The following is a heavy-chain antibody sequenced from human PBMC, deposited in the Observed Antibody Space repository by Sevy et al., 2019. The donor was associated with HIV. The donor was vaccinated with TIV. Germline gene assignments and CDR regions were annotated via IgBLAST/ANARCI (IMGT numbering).Heavy chain of an antibody. CDR1: GYTFTGYY. Sequence: ASVKVSCKASGYTFTGYYMHWVRQAPGQGLEWMGWINPNSGGTNYAQKFQGRVTMTRDTSISTAYMELSRLRCDDTAGYYCARDFVVGATKGDYWGQGTLVTVSS. V-gene: IGHV1-2*02. D-gene: IGHD1-26*01. J-gene: IGHJ4*02. CDR2: INPNSGGT. CDR3: ARDFVVGATKGDY.